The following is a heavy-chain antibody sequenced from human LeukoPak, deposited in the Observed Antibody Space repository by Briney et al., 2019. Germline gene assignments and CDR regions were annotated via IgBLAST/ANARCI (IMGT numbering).Heavy chain of an antibody. CDR1: GYSISSGYY. Sequence: SETLSLTCTVSGYSISSGYYWGWIRQSPGKGLEWIGYIYYSESTYYKPSLKSRVTISVDTSKNQFSLKLSSVTAADTAVYYCARVKAPDAFDIWGQGTMVTVSS. V-gene: IGHV4-38-2*02. J-gene: IGHJ3*02. CDR3: ARVKAPDAFDI. CDR2: IYYSEST.